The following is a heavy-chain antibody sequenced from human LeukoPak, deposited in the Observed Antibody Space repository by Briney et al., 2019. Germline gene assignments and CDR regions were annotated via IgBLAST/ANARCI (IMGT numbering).Heavy chain of an antibody. V-gene: IGHV1-69*13. Sequence: ASVKVSCKASGGTFSSYAISWVRQAPGQGLEGMGGIIPIFGTANYAQKFQGRVTITADESTSTAYMELSSLRSEDTAVYYCAREGAHIQAIDYWGQGTLVTVSS. J-gene: IGHJ4*02. CDR1: GGTFSSYA. CDR3: AREGAHIQAIDY. D-gene: IGHD2-21*01. CDR2: IIPIFGTA.